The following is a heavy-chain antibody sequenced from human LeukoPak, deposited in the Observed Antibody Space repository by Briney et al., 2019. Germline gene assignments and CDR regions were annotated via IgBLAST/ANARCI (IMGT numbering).Heavy chain of an antibody. J-gene: IGHJ5*02. CDR3: VKKAVGGAKGWFDP. CDR1: GFTSSSYA. D-gene: IGHD1-26*01. Sequence: GGSLRLSCSASGFTSSSYAMYWVRQAPGKGLEYVSAISSNVVSTYYADSVKGRFTISRDNSKNTLYLQMTSLRDEDTAVYYCVKKAVGGAKGWFDPWGQGTLVTVSS. CDR2: ISSNVVST. V-gene: IGHV3-64D*06.